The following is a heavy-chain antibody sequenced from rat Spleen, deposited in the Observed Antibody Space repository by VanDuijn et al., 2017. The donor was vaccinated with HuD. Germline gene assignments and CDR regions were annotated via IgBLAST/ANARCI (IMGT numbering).Heavy chain of an antibody. D-gene: IGHD4-3*01. V-gene: IGHV1-43*01. CDR2: MNTGTGGT. J-gene: IGHJ3*01. CDR3: ASSGYGDWFAY. CDR1: GYTFTSYY. Sequence: QVQLQQSGAELAKPASSVKISCKASGYTFTSYYINWIKQTTGQGLDYIGYMNTGTGGTYYNEKFKGKATLTVDKSSSTAFIQLSSLKIDDSAVYYCASSGYGDWFAYWGQGTLVTVSS.